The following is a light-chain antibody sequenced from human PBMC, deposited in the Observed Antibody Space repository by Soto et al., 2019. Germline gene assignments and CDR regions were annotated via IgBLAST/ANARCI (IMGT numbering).Light chain of an antibody. Sequence: EFVLTPSPGTLSLSPGERATLSCRASQSVGSNSLAWYQQKPGQAPRILIYGASTRATGIPDRFSGSGSGTDFTLTISRLEPEDFAVYYCQQYGTSPPLTFGGGTKVEIK. CDR1: QSVGSNS. J-gene: IGKJ4*01. CDR2: GAS. CDR3: QQYGTSPPLT. V-gene: IGKV3-20*01.